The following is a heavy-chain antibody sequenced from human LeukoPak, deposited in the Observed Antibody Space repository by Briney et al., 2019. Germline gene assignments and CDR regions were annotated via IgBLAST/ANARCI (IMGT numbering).Heavy chain of an antibody. CDR3: ARERGNYYDSSGHYYY. J-gene: IGHJ4*02. Sequence: GGSLRLSCAASGFTFSGYEMNWVCQAPGKGLELVSYISSSGSTIYYADSVKGRFTISRDNAKNSLYLQMNSLRAEDTAVYYCARERGNYYDSSGHYYYWGQGTLVTVSS. D-gene: IGHD3-22*01. CDR1: GFTFSGYE. CDR2: ISSSGSTI. V-gene: IGHV3-48*03.